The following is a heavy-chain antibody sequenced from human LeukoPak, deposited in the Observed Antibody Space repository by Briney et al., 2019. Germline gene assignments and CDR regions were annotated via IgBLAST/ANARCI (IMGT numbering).Heavy chain of an antibody. CDR2: IYPGDSDT. CDR1: GYSFTSYW. Sequence: GESLKISCKGSGYSFTSYWIGWVRQMPGKGLEWMGIIYPGDSDTRYSPSFQGQVTISADKSISTAYLQWSSLKASDTAMYYCARDPIDYGDYDLDSFAFDIWGQGTKVTVSS. CDR3: ARDPIDYGDYDLDSFAFDI. V-gene: IGHV5-51*01. J-gene: IGHJ3*02. D-gene: IGHD4-17*01.